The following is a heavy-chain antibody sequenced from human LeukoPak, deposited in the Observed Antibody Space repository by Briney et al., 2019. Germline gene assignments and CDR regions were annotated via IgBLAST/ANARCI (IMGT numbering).Heavy chain of an antibody. CDR1: GFTFTSYD. Sequence: GGSLRLSCAASGFTFTSYDMNWVRQAPGKGLEWVSYISSSGSPIYYADSVEGRFTISRDNAKNSVYLQLNSLRAEDTAVYYCVLGRAVAVADFGGEGTLVTVSS. J-gene: IGHJ4*02. CDR3: VLGRAVAVADF. V-gene: IGHV3-48*03. D-gene: IGHD6-19*01. CDR2: ISSSGSPI.